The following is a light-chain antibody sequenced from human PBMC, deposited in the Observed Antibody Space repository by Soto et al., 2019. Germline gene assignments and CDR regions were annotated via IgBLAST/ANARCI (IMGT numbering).Light chain of an antibody. Sequence: DIQMTQSPSSLSASVGDRVTITCRASQTINSHLNWYQQKPGKAPKALIYAATSLQSGVPSRFSGSGSGTDFPLPISSLQPEDFATYYCQQSYSTPPWTFGQGTKLEIK. CDR2: AAT. CDR3: QQSYSTPPWT. CDR1: QTINSH. J-gene: IGKJ2*02. V-gene: IGKV1-39*01.